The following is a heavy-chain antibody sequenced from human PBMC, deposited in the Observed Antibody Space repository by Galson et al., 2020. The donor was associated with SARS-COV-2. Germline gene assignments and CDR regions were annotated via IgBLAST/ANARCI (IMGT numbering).Heavy chain of an antibody. CDR1: GVSFSGYY. D-gene: IGHD3-22*01. CDR2: VYTRGSI. Sequence: SETLSLTCTVSGVSFSGYYWIWIRQPPGKGLEWIGYVYTRGSINYNPSLKSRVTISVDTSKNQFSLKLSSVTAADTAVYYCARVPPKLNYYDTSGRGWYFDLWGRGTLVTVSS. J-gene: IGHJ2*01. V-gene: IGHV4-4*08. CDR3: ARVPPKLNYYDTSGRGWYFDL.